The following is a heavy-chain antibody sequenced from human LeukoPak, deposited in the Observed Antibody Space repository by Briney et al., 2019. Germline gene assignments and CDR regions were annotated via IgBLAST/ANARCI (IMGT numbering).Heavy chain of an antibody. Sequence: SETLSLTCAVYGGSFSGYYWSWIRQPPGKGLEWIGEINHSGSTNYNPSLKSRVTISVDTSKNQFSLKLSSVTAADTAVYYCARDSYGDYVLLDYWGQGTLVTVSS. J-gene: IGHJ4*02. D-gene: IGHD4-17*01. CDR2: INHSGST. V-gene: IGHV4-34*09. CDR1: GGSFSGYY. CDR3: ARDSYGDYVLLDY.